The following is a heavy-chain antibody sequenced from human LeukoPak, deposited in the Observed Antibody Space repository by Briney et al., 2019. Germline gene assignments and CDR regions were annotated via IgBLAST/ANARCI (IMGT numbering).Heavy chain of an antibody. V-gene: IGHV4-59*01. J-gene: IGHJ6*03. Sequence: PSETLSLTCIVSGGSISHYYWSWIRQPPGKGLECIGFIHYTGSTNYNPSLKSRVTISVDTSKNRFSLKLTSVTAADTAVYYCARVEEGYGSGRRENYYYYYMDVWGKGTTVTISS. CDR2: IHYTGST. D-gene: IGHD3-10*01. CDR3: ARVEEGYGSGRRENYYYYYMDV. CDR1: GGSISHYY.